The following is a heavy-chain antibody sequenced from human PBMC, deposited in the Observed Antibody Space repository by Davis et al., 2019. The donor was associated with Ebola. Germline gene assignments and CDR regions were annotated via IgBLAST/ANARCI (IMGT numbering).Heavy chain of an antibody. CDR2: IYSGGST. CDR1: GFTVSSNY. V-gene: IGHV3-53*04. D-gene: IGHD4-11*01. J-gene: IGHJ4*02. CDR3: TTTTTASDY. Sequence: GESLKISCAASGFTVSSNYMSWVRQAPGKGLEWVSVIYSGGSTYYADSVKGRFTISRHNSKNTLYLQMNSLRAEDTAVYYCTTTTTASDYWGQGTLVTVSS.